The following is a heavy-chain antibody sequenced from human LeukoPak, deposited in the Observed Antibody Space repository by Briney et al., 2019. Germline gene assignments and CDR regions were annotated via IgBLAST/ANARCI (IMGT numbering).Heavy chain of an antibody. CDR1: GYTFASYD. V-gene: IGHV1-8*01. J-gene: IGHJ4*02. CDR3: ARAPIVVVITTGGGDY. CDR2: MNPNSGNT. D-gene: IGHD3-22*01. Sequence: ASVKVSCKASGYTFASYDINWVRQATGQGLEWMGWMNPNSGNTGYAQKLQGRVTMTTDTSTSTAYMELRSLRSDDTAVYHCARAPIVVVITTGGGDYWGQGTLVTVSS.